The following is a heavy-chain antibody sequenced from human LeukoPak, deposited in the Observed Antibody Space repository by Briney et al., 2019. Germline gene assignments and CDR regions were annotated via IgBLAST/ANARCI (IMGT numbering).Heavy chain of an antibody. CDR1: GFTFSSYA. J-gene: IGHJ6*02. Sequence: PGGSLRLSCAASGFTFSSYAMSWVRQAPGKGLEWISYIGSSGSPRYYADSVKARFTISRDNARNALYLQMNSLRAEDTAVYYCARDPVHEQQLVSYYYGMDVWGQGTTVTVSS. V-gene: IGHV3-48*04. D-gene: IGHD6-13*01. CDR3: ARDPVHEQQLVSYYYGMDV. CDR2: IGSSGSPR.